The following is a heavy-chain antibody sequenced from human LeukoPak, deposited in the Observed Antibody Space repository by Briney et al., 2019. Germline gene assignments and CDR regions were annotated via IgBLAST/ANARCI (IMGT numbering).Heavy chain of an antibody. CDR2: INSSGRST. J-gene: IGHJ4*02. V-gene: IGHV3-23*01. CDR1: GYSFSNYA. D-gene: IGHD4-17*01. CDR3: VLRDYGDSY. Sequence: QPGGSLRPSCAASGYSFSNYAMSWVRQAPGKGLEWVSGINSSGRSTYYADSVKGRFTISRDNSKNTLYLQINSLRAEDTAVYYCVLRDYGDSYWGQGTLVTVSS.